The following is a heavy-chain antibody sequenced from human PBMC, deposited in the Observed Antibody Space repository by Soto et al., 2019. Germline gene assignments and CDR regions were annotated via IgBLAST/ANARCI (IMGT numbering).Heavy chain of an antibody. CDR3: ARFWGSKYYFDY. V-gene: IGHV4-39*01. CDR1: GGSISSSSYY. J-gene: IGHJ4*02. Sequence: QLQLQESGPGLVKPSETLSLTCTVSGGSISSSSYYWGWIRQPPGKGLEWIGSIYYSGSNYYNPSLKNRATISVYTSKTQSSLKLSSVTAADTAVYYCARFWGSKYYFDYWGQGTLVTVSS. CDR2: IYYSGSN. D-gene: IGHD3-16*01.